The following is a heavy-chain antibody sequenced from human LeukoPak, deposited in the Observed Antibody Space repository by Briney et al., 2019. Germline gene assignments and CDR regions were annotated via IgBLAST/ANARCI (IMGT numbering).Heavy chain of an antibody. J-gene: IGHJ4*02. CDR3: ARGIAVAGTSSY. CDR1: GFTFSSYS. CDR2: ISSSSSYI. Sequence: GGSLRLSCAASGFTFSSYSMNWVRQAPGKGLEWVSSISSSSSYIYYADSVKGRFTISRDNAKNSLNLQMNSLRAEDTAVYYCARGIAVAGTSSYWGQGTLVTVSS. V-gene: IGHV3-21*01. D-gene: IGHD6-19*01.